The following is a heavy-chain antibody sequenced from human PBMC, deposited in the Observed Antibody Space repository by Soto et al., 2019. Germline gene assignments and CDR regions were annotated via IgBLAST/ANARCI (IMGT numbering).Heavy chain of an antibody. CDR1: DYSFTRSG. CDR3: ARMGDVPYYYYGLDV. V-gene: IGHV1-18*01. D-gene: IGHD3-16*01. J-gene: IGHJ6*02. Sequence: QVQLVQSGAEVKKPGASVKVTFKASDYSFTRSGISWVRQAPGQGLEWMGWISGYNANTNYPENLQGRVTMTTDTSTSTAYMEVRNLISDDTAVYYCARMGDVPYYYYGLDVWGQGTTVTVSS. CDR2: ISGYNANT.